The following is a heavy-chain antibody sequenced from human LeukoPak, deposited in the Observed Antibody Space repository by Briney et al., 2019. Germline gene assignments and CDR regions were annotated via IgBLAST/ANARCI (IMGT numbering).Heavy chain of an antibody. J-gene: IGHJ4*02. CDR1: GYKFSSYW. CDR3: ARFQGGVELSDY. D-gene: IGHD1-26*01. Sequence: GESLKISCKGFGYKFSSYWIGWVRQMPGKGLEWMGMIFPGDSNTRYSPSFEGQVTVSADKSVGTAYLQWSSLRASDTAMYYCARFQGGVELSDYWGQGTPVTVSS. V-gene: IGHV5-51*01. CDR2: IFPGDSNT.